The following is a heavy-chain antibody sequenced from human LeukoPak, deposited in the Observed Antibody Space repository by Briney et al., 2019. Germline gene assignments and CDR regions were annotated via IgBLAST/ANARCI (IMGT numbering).Heavy chain of an antibody. J-gene: IGHJ4*02. CDR1: GFTVSSNY. CDR3: ARNLPMLF. V-gene: IGHV3-53*01. Sequence: GVSLRLSCAASGFTVSSNYMSWVRQAPGKGLEWVSVIYSDSSTYYADSVKGRFTISRDKSKNTLYLQMNSLRAEDTAMYYCARNLPMLFGGQGTLVTASS. CDR2: IYSDSST. D-gene: IGHD3-10*02.